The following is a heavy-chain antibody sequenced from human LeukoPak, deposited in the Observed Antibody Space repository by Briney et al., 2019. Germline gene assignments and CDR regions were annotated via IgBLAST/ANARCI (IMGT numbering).Heavy chain of an antibody. CDR3: ARQRIAARPNNWFDP. Sequence: SETLSLTCTVSGGSISSYYWSWIPQPPGEGLGGVGYIYYSGSTNYNPSLKSRVTISVDTSKNQFSLKLSSVTAADTAVYYCARQRIAARPNNWFDPWGQGTLVTVSS. CDR1: GGSISSYY. CDR2: IYYSGST. D-gene: IGHD6-6*01. J-gene: IGHJ5*02. V-gene: IGHV4-59*08.